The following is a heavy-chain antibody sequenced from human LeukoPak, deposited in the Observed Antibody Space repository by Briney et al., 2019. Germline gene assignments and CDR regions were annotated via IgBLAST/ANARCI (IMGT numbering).Heavy chain of an antibody. V-gene: IGHV3-30*02. CDR1: GFIFSDYW. CDR2: IRYDGSNK. D-gene: IGHD4-17*01. Sequence: QSGGSLRVSCTTSGFIFSDYWMSWVRQAPGQGLEWVAFIRYDGSNKYYADSVKGRFTISRDNSKNTLYLQMNSLRAEDTAVYYCANSYGDYYAVDYWGQGTLVTVSS. CDR3: ANSYGDYYAVDY. J-gene: IGHJ4*02.